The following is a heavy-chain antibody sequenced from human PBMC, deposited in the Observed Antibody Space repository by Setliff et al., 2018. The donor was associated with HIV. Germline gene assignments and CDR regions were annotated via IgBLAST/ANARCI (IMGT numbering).Heavy chain of an antibody. Sequence: GGSLRLSCAASGFTFSNYWMSWVRQTPGKGLEWVANIKPDGSEKYYGASVKGRFIISRDDSKNMAYLQMNSLRTEDTAIYYCTRHRGSFDYWGLGTLVTVSS. CDR3: TRHRGSFDY. V-gene: IGHV3-7*03. J-gene: IGHJ4*02. CDR2: IKPDGSEK. D-gene: IGHD1-26*01. CDR1: GFTFSNYW.